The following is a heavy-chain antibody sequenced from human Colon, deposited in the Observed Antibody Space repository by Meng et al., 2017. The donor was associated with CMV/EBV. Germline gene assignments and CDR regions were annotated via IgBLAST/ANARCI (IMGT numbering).Heavy chain of an antibody. J-gene: IGHJ4*02. CDR2: IIPLLSLA. Sequence: SVKVSCKASGGTFSSYAISWVRQAPGQGLEWMGGIIPLLSLAKYAQKFQGRVTITADKSTNTAYMELTSLRSEDTAVYYCARDGGWYEYYFDYWGQGTLVTVSS. D-gene: IGHD6-13*01. CDR1: GGTFSSYA. V-gene: IGHV1-69*10. CDR3: ARDGGWYEYYFDY.